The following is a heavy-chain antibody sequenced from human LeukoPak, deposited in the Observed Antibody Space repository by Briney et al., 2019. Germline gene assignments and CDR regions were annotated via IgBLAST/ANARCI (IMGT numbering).Heavy chain of an antibody. CDR1: GGSISSGDYY. D-gene: IGHD3-3*01. CDR3: ARDGRRITPIA. V-gene: IGHV4-30-4*08. CDR2: IYNSGNT. J-gene: IGHJ4*02. Sequence: SETLSLTCTVSGGSISSGDYYWSWIRQPPGKGLEWIGYIYNSGNTYYNPSLKSRVTISADTSKNQFSLKLSSVTAADTAVYYCARDGRRITPIAWGQGTLVTVSS.